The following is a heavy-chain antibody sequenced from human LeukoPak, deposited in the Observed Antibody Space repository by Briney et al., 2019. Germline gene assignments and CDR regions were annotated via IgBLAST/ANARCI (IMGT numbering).Heavy chain of an antibody. D-gene: IGHD6-13*01. CDR3: TSQAGYSSSWET. V-gene: IGHV3-73*01. CDR2: MRSKANNYAT. J-gene: IGHJ5*02. CDR1: GFSFSGSA. Sequence: GGSLRLSCAASGFSFSGSAMHWVRQTPGKGLEWVGRMRSKANNYATHYASSVYSRFTISRDDSANTRYLETNSLKTEDTAVYYCTSQAGYSSSWETWGQGTLVTVSS.